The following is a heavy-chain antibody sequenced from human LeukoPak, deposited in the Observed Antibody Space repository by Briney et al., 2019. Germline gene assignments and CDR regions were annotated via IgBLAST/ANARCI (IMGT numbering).Heavy chain of an antibody. J-gene: IGHJ3*02. CDR2: IYYSGST. D-gene: IGHD3-10*01. Sequence: PSETLSLTCTGSGGSISSYYWSWIRQPPGKGLEWIGYIYYSGSTNYNPSLKSRVTISVDTSKNQFSLKLSSVTAADTAVYYCARAVVRGYAFDIWGQGTMVTVSS. CDR3: ARAVVRGYAFDI. V-gene: IGHV4-59*01. CDR1: GGSISSYY.